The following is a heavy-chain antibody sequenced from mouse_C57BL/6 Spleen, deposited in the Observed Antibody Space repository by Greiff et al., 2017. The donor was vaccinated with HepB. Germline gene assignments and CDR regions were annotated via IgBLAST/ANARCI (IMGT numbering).Heavy chain of an antibody. J-gene: IGHJ2*01. CDR3: AIITTVPY. CDR2: IDPSDSYT. D-gene: IGHD1-1*01. Sequence: QVQLQQPGAELVKPGASVKLSCKASGYTFTSYWMQWVKQRPGQGLEWIGEIDPSDSYTNYNQKFKGKATLTVDTSSSTAHMQLSSLTSEDSAVYYCAIITTVPYWGQGTTLTVSS. CDR1: GYTFTSYW. V-gene: IGHV1-50*01.